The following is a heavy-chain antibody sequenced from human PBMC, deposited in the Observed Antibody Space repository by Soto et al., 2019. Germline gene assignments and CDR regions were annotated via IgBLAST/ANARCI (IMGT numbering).Heavy chain of an antibody. CDR2: IIYGGRSGVA. V-gene: IGHV4-39*01. CDR3: ARRGVGDSPFDS. J-gene: IGHJ4*02. D-gene: IGHD4-17*01. Sequence: QLHLQESGPLLVEPSETLSLTCTVSGGSFSSSDYYWGWIRQPPGKGIEWIGNIIYGGRSGVAYYCPYLTSRVTVSVYTSKNQFSLNMRFLTAADTAVYFCARRGVGDSPFDSWGQGNLVTVSS. CDR1: GGSFSSSDYY.